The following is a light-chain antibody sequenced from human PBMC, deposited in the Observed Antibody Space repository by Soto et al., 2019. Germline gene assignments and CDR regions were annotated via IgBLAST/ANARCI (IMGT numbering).Light chain of an antibody. CDR1: QSIRGW. CDR2: KTS. V-gene: IGKV1-5*03. Sequence: DIQMTQSPSTLSASVGDRVTITCRTSQSIRGWVAWYQQKPGKGPKLLIYKTSILEGGVPSRFSGSGSGTEFTLSFSSLQPEDFATYCCHQYRSYPWTFGQWTQVEMK. J-gene: IGKJ1*01. CDR3: HQYRSYPWT.